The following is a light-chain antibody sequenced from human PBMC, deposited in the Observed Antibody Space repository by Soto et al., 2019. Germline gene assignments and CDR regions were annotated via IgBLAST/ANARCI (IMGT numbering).Light chain of an antibody. Sequence: DIPMTQSPSTLSASVGDRVTITCRASQSIDSWLAWYQQKPGKAPKLLIYKTSNLESGVPSRFSGSGSGTEFSLTISSLQPDDFATYYCQQYKSFSLTFGGGTRVEVK. V-gene: IGKV1-5*03. CDR3: QQYKSFSLT. CDR2: KTS. J-gene: IGKJ4*01. CDR1: QSIDSW.